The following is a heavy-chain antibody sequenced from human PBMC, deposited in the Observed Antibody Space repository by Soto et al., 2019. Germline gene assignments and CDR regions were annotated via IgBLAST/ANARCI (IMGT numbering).Heavy chain of an antibody. Sequence: SETLSLTCTVSGGSISSSSYYWGWIRQPPGKGLEWIGNIYYSGSTYYNPSLKSRVTISVDTSKNQFSLKLSSVTAADTAVYYCARHAIVVVPDPPEHWGQGTLVTVSS. CDR2: IYYSGST. CDR3: ARHAIVVVPDPPEH. V-gene: IGHV4-39*01. CDR1: GGSISSSSYY. D-gene: IGHD2-2*01. J-gene: IGHJ4*02.